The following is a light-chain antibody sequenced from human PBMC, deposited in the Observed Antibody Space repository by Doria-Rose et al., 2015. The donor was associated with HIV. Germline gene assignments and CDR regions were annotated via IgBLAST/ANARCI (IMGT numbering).Light chain of an antibody. V-gene: IGKV4-1*01. CDR3: QQYYDTPS. Sequence: DIQVTQSPESLGMSLGERATLNCKSNQSLLYTSKNYLAWYQQKPGQPPKLLIYWAYARQSEVPARFSGSGSGTDFTVTISSLEAEDVAVYYCQQYYDTPSFGRGTTVDIK. J-gene: IGKJ3*01. CDR1: QSLLYTSKNY. CDR2: WAY.